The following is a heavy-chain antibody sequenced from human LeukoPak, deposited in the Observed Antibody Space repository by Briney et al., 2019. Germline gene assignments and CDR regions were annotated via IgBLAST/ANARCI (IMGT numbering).Heavy chain of an antibody. CDR2: IYYSGTT. CDR3: ARLISIHDSFDI. D-gene: IGHD3-3*02. CDR1: GGSISSGDYY. Sequence: PSETLSLTCTVSGGSISSGDYYWGWIRQPPGRGLGWIEYIYYSGTTNYNPSLKSRVTISVDTSKNQFSLELSSVTAADTAIYYCARLISIHDSFDIWGQGTLVTVSS. V-gene: IGHV4-61*08. J-gene: IGHJ3*02.